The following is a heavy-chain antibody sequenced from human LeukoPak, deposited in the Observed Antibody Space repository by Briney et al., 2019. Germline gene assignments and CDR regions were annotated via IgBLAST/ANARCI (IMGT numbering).Heavy chain of an antibody. J-gene: IGHJ4*02. V-gene: IGHV5-51*01. D-gene: IGHD3-10*01. CDR1: GYSFTSYW. Sequence: GESLKISCKGSGYSFTSYWIGWVRQMPGKGLEWMGIIYPGDSDTRYSPSFQGQVTISAGKSISTAYLQWSSLKASNTAMYYCARTRPYGSGSYYKKYFDYWGQGTLVTVSS. CDR2: IYPGDSDT. CDR3: ARTRPYGSGSYYKKYFDY.